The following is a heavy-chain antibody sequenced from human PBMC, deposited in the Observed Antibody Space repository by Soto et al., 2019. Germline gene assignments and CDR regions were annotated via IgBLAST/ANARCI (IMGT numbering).Heavy chain of an antibody. CDR1: GFIFSSYS. V-gene: IGHV3-48*01. CDR3: VRRGAVAGLRAAFDI. CDR2: IISTSSPI. D-gene: IGHD6-19*01. Sequence: EVQLVESGGDLVQPGGSLRLSCSASGFIFSSYSMNWVRQAPGKGLEWVSYIISTSSPIFYAVSVKGRFSISRNNAKNSLYLQMNSRRADEKAVYFCVRRGAVAGLRAAFDIWGKGIMVTVSS. J-gene: IGHJ3*02.